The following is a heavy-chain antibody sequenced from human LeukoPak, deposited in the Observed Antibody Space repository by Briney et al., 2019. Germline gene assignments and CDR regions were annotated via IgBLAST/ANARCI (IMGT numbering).Heavy chain of an antibody. V-gene: IGHV1-46*01. CDR1: GYTLTSCY. CDR3: ARDQGVTFGGVIVGGDY. CDR2: INRSGGST. J-gene: IGHJ4*02. Sequence: ASVKVSCKASGYTLTSCYMHWVRQAPGQGLEWMGIINRSGGSTSYAQKFQGRVTMTRDTSTSTVYMELSSLRSEDTAVYYCARDQGVTFGGVIVGGDYWGQGTLLTVSS. D-gene: IGHD3-16*02.